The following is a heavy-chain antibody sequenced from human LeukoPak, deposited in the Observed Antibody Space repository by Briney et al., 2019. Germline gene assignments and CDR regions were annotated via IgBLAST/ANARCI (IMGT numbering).Heavy chain of an antibody. CDR1: GYTFTSYG. CDR3: ARDQYYGSGSYLSYYYYYYMDV. J-gene: IGHJ6*03. V-gene: IGHV7-4-1*02. D-gene: IGHD3-10*01. CDR2: IDTNTGNP. Sequence: ASVKVSCKASGYTFTSYGISWVRQAPGQGLEWMGWIDTNTGNPTYAQGFTGRFVFSLDTSVSTAYLQISSLKAEDTAVYYCARDQYYGSGSYLSYYYYYYMDVWGKGTTVTVSS.